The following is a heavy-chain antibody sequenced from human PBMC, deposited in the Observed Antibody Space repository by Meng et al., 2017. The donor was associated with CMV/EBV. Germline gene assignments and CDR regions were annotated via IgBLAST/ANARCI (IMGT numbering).Heavy chain of an antibody. V-gene: IGHV3-48*03. J-gene: IGHJ4*02. Sequence: GGSLRLSCAASGFTFSSYEMNWVRKAPGKGLEWVSYISSSGSTIYYADSVKGRFTISRDNAKNSLYLQMNSLRAEDTAVYYCARGTYDFWSGYYMGLDYWGQGTLVTVSS. CDR2: ISSSGSTI. CDR1: GFTFSSYE. CDR3: ARGTYDFWSGYYMGLDY. D-gene: IGHD3-3*01.